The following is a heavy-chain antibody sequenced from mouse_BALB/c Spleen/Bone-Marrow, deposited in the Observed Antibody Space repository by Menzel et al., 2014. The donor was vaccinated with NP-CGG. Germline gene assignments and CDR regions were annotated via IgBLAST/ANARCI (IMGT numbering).Heavy chain of an antibody. V-gene: IGHV1-87*01. J-gene: IGHJ4*01. CDR3: ARRDYGIRENYYAMDY. CDR1: GYTFTSYW. CDR2: IYPGDGDT. Sequence: VQLHQSGAELARPGASVKLSCKASGYTFTSYWMQWVKQRPGQGLEWIGAIYPGDGDTRYTQKFKGKATLTADKSSSTAYMQLSSLASEDSAVYYCARRDYGIRENYYAMDYWGQGTSVPVSS. D-gene: IGHD1-2*01.